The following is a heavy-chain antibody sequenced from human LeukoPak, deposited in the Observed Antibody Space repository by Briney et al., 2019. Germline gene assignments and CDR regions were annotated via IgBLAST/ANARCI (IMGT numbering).Heavy chain of an antibody. CDR2: IHPRSGET. CDR1: GYTFTSYH. J-gene: IGHJ4*02. D-gene: IGHD3-10*01. Sequence: ASVKVSCKASGYTFTSYHIHWVRQAPGQGLEWMGWIHPRSGETNYAYKFRGRVTMTRDTSISTTYMDLGSLGSDDTAVYYCARDGEYGTGGYYRGCFDYWGQGTLVTVSS. CDR3: ARDGEYGTGGYYRGCFDY. V-gene: IGHV1-2*02.